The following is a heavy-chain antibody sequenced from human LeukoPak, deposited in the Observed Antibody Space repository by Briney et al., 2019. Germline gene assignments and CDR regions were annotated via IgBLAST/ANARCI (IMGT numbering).Heavy chain of an antibody. J-gene: IGHJ4*02. CDR2: MNPSGGGT. V-gene: IGHV1-46*01. Sequence: GASVKVSCKASGYTFTSYYMHWVRQAPGQGLEWRGIMNPSGGGTTYAQKFQGRVTMIRDTSTSTVYMELSSLSSEDTAVYYCAREIGPRQLHLWGSAFDYWGQGSVVTVSS. CDR1: GYTFTSYY. D-gene: IGHD5-18*01. CDR3: AREIGPRQLHLWGSAFDY.